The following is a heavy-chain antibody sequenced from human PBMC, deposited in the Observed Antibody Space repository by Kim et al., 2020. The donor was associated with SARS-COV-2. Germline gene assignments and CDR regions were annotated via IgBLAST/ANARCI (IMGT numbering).Heavy chain of an antibody. D-gene: IGHD3-16*01. J-gene: IGHJ4*02. Sequence: GGSLRLSCAASAFTFSSYWMSWVRQAPGKGLEWVANIKQDGSEKYYVDSVKGRFTISRDNAKNSLYLQMNSLRAEDTAVYYCARGYPLDYFDYWGQGTLVTVSS. CDR1: AFTFSSYW. CDR3: ARGYPLDYFDY. V-gene: IGHV3-7*01. CDR2: IKQDGSEK.